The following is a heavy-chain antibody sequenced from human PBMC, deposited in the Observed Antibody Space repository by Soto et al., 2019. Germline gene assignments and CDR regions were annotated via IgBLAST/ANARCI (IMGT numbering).Heavy chain of an antibody. CDR3: TIGSWSGGGFDI. CDR2: IIPMLGVR. J-gene: IGHJ3*02. D-gene: IGHD2-15*01. Sequence: QVQLVQSGAEVKKPGSSVKVSCKDSGGTFSTYSMFWVRQAPGQGLEWMGRIIPMLGVRNYAQRFQDRVTITADKYTATVHMEVSSLRSEDTALYYSTIGSWSGGGFDIWGQGTMVTVSS. V-gene: IGHV1-69*02. CDR1: GGTFSTYS.